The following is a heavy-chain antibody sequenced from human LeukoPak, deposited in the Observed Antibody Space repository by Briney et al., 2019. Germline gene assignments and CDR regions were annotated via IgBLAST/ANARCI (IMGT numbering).Heavy chain of an antibody. D-gene: IGHD2-2*01. CDR3: ARGYQLPHDAFDI. Sequence: GESLKISCKASGYSFTNSWIGWVRQMPGKGLEWMGIIYPGDSDTRYSPSFQGQVTISADKSISTAYLQWSSLKASDTAMYYCARGYQLPHDAFDIWGQGTMVTVSS. J-gene: IGHJ3*02. CDR2: IYPGDSDT. CDR1: GYSFTNSW. V-gene: IGHV5-51*01.